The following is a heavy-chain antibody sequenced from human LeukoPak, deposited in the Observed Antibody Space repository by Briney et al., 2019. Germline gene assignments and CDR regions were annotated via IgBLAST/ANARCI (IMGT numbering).Heavy chain of an antibody. Sequence: GGSLRLSCAASGFTFSNAWMTWVRQAPGKGLEWVSVIYSGGSTYYADSVKGRFTISRDNSKNTLYLQMNSLRAEDTAVYYCARGRPTGYLDYWGQGTLVTVSS. V-gene: IGHV3-53*01. D-gene: IGHD1-1*01. CDR1: GFTFSNAW. CDR2: IYSGGST. J-gene: IGHJ4*02. CDR3: ARGRPTGYLDY.